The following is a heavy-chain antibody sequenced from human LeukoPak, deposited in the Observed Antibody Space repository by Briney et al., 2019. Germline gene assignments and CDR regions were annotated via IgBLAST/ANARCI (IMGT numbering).Heavy chain of an antibody. J-gene: IGHJ4*02. CDR3: ARHGDYCFDL. CDR2: IRNDGLTQ. Sequence: GGSLRLSCAASGFTFSSRWMGWVRQAPGKGLEWVANIRNDGLTQYYLDSVKGRFTISRDNAEDSLSLQMNSLRAEDTAVYFCARHGDYCFDLWGQGTLVTVSS. CDR1: GFTFSSRW. V-gene: IGHV3-7*01. D-gene: IGHD4-17*01.